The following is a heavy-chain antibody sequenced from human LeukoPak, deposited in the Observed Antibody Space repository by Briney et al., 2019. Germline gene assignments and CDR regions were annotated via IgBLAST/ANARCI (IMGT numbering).Heavy chain of an antibody. D-gene: IGHD3-10*01. Sequence: PGGSLRLSCAASGFTFSSYAMHWVRQAPGKGLEWVAVISYDGSNKYYADSVKGRFTISRDNSKNTLYLQMNSLRAEDTAVYYCARDNVLLWFGEFKTLDYWGQGTLVTVSS. CDR1: GFTFSSYA. CDR3: ARDNVLLWFGEFKTLDY. J-gene: IGHJ4*02. V-gene: IGHV3-30-3*01. CDR2: ISYDGSNK.